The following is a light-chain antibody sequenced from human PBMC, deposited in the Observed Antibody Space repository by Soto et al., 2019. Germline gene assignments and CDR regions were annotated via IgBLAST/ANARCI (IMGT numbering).Light chain of an antibody. CDR3: SSYTSSTPDV. CDR2: EVS. V-gene: IGLV2-14*01. Sequence: QSALTQPASVSGSPGQSITISCTGTSSDVGGYNYVSWYQQHPGKAPKLIIYEVSNRPSGVSNRFSGSKSGNTASLTISGLQAEDEADYYCSSYTSSTPDVFGTGTKLTVL. J-gene: IGLJ1*01. CDR1: SSDVGGYNY.